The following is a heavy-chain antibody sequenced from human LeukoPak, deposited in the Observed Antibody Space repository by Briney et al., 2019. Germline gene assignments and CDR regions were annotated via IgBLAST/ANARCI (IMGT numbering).Heavy chain of an antibody. Sequence: PGGSLRLSCAASGFTFSNYAMSWLRQAPAKGLEWVSAIGASGDSTYYSDSVKGRFTISRDNSKNTLYLQMNGLRAEDTAVYYCAKRKGYDTTVRAFDYWGQGTLVSVSS. V-gene: IGHV3-23*01. D-gene: IGHD3-22*01. CDR2: IGASGDST. CDR1: GFTFSNYA. J-gene: IGHJ4*02. CDR3: AKRKGYDTTVRAFDY.